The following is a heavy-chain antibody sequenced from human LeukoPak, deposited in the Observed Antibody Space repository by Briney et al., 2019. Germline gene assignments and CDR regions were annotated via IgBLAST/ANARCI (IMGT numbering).Heavy chain of an antibody. CDR3: ASLRLGPDNYYYYYYGMDV. CDR2: TYYRSKWSS. Sequence: SQTLSLTCAISGDSVSSKSAAWNWIRQSPSRGLEWLGRTYYRSKWSSGYAESVKSRLTISPDTSKNQFSLQLRSVTPEDTAVYYCASLRLGPDNYYYYYYGMDVWGQGTTVTVSS. D-gene: IGHD5-24*01. V-gene: IGHV6-1*01. J-gene: IGHJ6*02. CDR1: GDSVSSKSAA.